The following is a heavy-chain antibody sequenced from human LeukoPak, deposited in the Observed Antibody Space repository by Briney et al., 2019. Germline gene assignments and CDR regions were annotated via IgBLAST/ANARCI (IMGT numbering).Heavy chain of an antibody. CDR3: VGGTGWLPLT. J-gene: IGHJ5*01. V-gene: IGHV3-7*01. Sequence: GGSLRLSCAASGFSLSDYWMNWVRQTPGKGPEWLANIKQDGSEKNYVESVNGRFIISRDNAENSGYLQMNSLRAEDTAVYYCVGGTGWLPLTWGQGTLVTVSS. D-gene: IGHD6-19*01. CDR1: GFSLSDYW. CDR2: IKQDGSEK.